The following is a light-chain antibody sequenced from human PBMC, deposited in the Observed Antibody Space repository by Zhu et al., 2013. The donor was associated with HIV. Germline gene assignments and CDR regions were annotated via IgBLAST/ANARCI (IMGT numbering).Light chain of an antibody. V-gene: IGKV3-20*01. CDR1: LDFNSMS. J-gene: IGKJ2*01. CDR2: DTF. Sequence: DIVLTQSPGSLSLSPGATATLSCRASLDFNSMSLAWYQHKVGQPPRLLVYDTFYRAAGTPDRFSGSGSGTAFTLTISSLQPEDCATYYCQQANGFPYTFGQGTKLEIK. CDR3: QQANGFPYT.